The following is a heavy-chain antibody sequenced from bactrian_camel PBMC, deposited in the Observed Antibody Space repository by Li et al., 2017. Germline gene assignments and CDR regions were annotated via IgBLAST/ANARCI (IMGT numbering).Heavy chain of an antibody. CDR3: TAARDEYAPFSDSFGY. Sequence: VQLVESGGGSVQPGGSLRLSCAASGFTFSDYDMFWVRQGPGKGLEWVSAINSGRGRTYYADAVQGRFTVSRDNTKNTQVLQMNSLKPEDTAVYYCTAARDEYAPFSDSFGYWGQG. V-gene: IGHV3S40*01. CDR2: INSGRGRT. J-gene: IGHJ6*01. CDR1: GFTFSDYD.